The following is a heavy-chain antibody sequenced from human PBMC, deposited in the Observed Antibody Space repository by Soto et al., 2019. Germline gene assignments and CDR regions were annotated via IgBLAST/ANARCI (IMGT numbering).Heavy chain of an antibody. J-gene: IGHJ4*02. D-gene: IGHD3-3*01. CDR3: AKGWNYDFWSGYSIRFDS. Sequence: QPGGSLRLSCAGSGFTFSSYVMSWVRQAPGKGLEWVSAISGSGGNTYYAGSVKGRFTISRDNSKNTLYLQMNSLRAEDTAVYYCAKGWNYDFWSGYSIRFDSWGQGALVTVSS. CDR2: ISGSGGNT. V-gene: IGHV3-23*01. CDR1: GFTFSSYV.